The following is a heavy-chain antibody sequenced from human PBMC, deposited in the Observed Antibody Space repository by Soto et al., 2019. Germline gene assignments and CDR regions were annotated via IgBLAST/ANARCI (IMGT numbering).Heavy chain of an antibody. D-gene: IGHD2-15*01. Sequence: VGSLRLSCTASGFSFSSYTMNWVRQAPGKGLQWVASITNRGTHTYSADSVKGRFTISRDNDKNSLYLQMNNLRAEDTATYYCARAHEVAWFDSWGLGTLVTVSS. J-gene: IGHJ5*01. CDR3: ARAHEVAWFDS. CDR2: ITNRGTHT. V-gene: IGHV3-21*06. CDR1: GFSFSSYT.